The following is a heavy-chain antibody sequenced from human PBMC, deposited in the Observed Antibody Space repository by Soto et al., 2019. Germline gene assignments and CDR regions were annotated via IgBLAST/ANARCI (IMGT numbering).Heavy chain of an antibody. CDR2: IWYDGSNK. CDR3: ARDKGSSGPRLQAFDI. J-gene: IGHJ3*02. D-gene: IGHD6-19*01. Sequence: WWSLRLSCAASGFTCSSYGMHWCRQAPGKGLEWVAVIWYDGSNKYYADSVKGRFTISRDNSKNTLYLQMNSLRAEDTAVYYCARDKGSSGPRLQAFDIWGQGTMVTVSS. V-gene: IGHV3-33*01. CDR1: GFTCSSYG.